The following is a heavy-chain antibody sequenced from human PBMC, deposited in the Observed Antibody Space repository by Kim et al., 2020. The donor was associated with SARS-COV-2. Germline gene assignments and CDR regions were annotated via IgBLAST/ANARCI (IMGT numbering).Heavy chain of an antibody. CDR3: AREGLEHTGWFDP. Sequence: YNPSLKSRVTISVDTSKNQFSLKLSSVTAADTDAYYCAREGLEHTGWFDPWGQGTLVTVSS. D-gene: IGHD1-1*01. J-gene: IGHJ5*02. V-gene: IGHV4-59*01.